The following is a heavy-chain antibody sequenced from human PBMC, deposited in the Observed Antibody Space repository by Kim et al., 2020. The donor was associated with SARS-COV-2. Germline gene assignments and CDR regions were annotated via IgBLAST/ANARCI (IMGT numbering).Heavy chain of an antibody. J-gene: IGHJ4*02. V-gene: IGHV3-48*03. CDR2: ISSSGSTL. CDR1: GFTFSSYE. D-gene: IGHD3-22*01. CDR3: ARVILTNSYDISGYLDY. Sequence: GGSLRLSCAASGFTFSSYEMNWVRQAPGKGLEWVSYISSSGSTLYYADSVKGRFTISRDNAKNSLYLQMNTLRAEDTAVYYCARVILTNSYDISGYLDYWGQGTLVTVSS.